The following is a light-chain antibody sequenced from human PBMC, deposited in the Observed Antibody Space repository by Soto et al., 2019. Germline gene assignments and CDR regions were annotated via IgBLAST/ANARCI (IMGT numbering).Light chain of an antibody. CDR3: CSYGGNYIFVI. V-gene: IGLV2-23*02. Sequence: QSALTQPASVSGSPGQSITISCTGTSSDVGSYNLVSWYQQHPGKAPKLMIFEVTKRPSGVSNRFSGSKSGNTASLTISGLQAEDEADYYCCSYGGNYIFVIFGGGTKLTVL. CDR1: SSDVGSYNL. CDR2: EVT. J-gene: IGLJ2*01.